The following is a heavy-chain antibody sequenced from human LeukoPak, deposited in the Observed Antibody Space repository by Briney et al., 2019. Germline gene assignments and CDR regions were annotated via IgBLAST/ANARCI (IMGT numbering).Heavy chain of an antibody. V-gene: IGHV3-74*01. CDR1: GFTFSSYW. CDR3: AKVVRWYYFDY. D-gene: IGHD2-15*01. Sequence: GGSLRLSCAASGFTFSSYWMHWVRQAPGKGLVWVSRINSDGSSTSYADSVKGRFTISRDNSKNTLNLQMNSLRAEDTAVYYCAKVVRWYYFDYWGQGTLVTVSS. J-gene: IGHJ4*02. CDR2: INSDGSST.